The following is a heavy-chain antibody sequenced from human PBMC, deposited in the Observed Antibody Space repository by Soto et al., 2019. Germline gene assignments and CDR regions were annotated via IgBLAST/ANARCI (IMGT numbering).Heavy chain of an antibody. J-gene: IGHJ6*02. V-gene: IGHV1-2*04. CDR3: ARGDSTDCSNGVCSFFYNHDMDV. D-gene: IGHD2-8*01. CDR2: INPKSGGT. Sequence: GASVKVSCKASGYSFTDYHIHWVRQAPGQGLEWLGRINPKSGGTSTAQKFQGWVTMTTDTSISTASMELTRLTSDDTAIYYCARGDSTDCSNGVCSFFYNHDMDVWGQGTTVT. CDR1: GYSFTDYH.